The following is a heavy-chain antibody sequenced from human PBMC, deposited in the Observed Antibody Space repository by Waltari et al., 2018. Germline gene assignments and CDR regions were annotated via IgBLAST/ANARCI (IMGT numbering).Heavy chain of an antibody. CDR3: ARRQREYSGPGAFDI. V-gene: IGHV4-34*01. CDR1: GGPFSGYY. Sequence: QVQLQQWGAGLLTPSETLSLTCAVYGGPFSGYYWSWIRQPPGKGLEWMGEINHSGRTNSHPSLKSRVTISVDTSKNQFSLKLSSVTATDTAVYYCARRQREYSGPGAFDIWGQGTMVTVSS. D-gene: IGHD5-12*01. J-gene: IGHJ3*02. CDR2: INHSGRT.